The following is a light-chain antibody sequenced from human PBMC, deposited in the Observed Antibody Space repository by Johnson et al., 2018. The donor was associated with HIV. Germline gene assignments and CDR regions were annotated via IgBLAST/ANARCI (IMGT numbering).Light chain of an antibody. CDR1: SSNIGSNY. CDR2: DSN. Sequence: QSALTQPPSVSAAPGQNVNISCSGGSSNIGSNYVSWYQHLPGAAPKLLIYDSNKRPSGIPDRFSGSQSGTSATLGITGLQTEAEADYFCGPWDSSLSAGTRYVFGTGTKVTVL. V-gene: IGLV1-51*01. CDR3: GPWDSSLSAGTRYV. J-gene: IGLJ1*01.